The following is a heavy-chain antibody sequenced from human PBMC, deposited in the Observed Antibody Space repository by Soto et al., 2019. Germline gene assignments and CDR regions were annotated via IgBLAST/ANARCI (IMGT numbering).Heavy chain of an antibody. CDR3: ARSREFDY. CDR2: IFPSGTT. J-gene: IGHJ4*02. V-gene: IGHV4-30-2*01. CDR1: GCAKSRGAFS. Sequence: PSCTVSGCAKSRGAFSWSWIRQPPGRGLEWIGYIFPSGTTYYNPFLKSRVTISIDVSKNQFSLSLRSLTAADTAVYYCARSREFDYWSQGTLVTVSS.